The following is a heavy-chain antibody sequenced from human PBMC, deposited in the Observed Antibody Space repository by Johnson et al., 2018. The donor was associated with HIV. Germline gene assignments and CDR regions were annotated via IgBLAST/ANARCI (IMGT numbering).Heavy chain of an antibody. CDR2: IRYDGSNK. J-gene: IGHJ3*02. CDR3: AKDPTYGTGNAFDI. CDR1: GFTFSSYG. V-gene: IGHV3-30*02. Sequence: QMQLVESGGGVVQPGGSLRLSCAASGFTFSSYGMHWVRQAPGKGLEWVAFIRYDGSNKYYADSVKGRFTISRDNSKNTLYLQMNSLRSEDTAVYYCAKDPTYGTGNAFDIWGQGTMVTVSS. D-gene: IGHD3-10*01.